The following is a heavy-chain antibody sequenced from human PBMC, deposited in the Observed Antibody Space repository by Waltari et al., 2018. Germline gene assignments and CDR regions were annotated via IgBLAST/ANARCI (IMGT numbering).Heavy chain of an antibody. V-gene: IGHV3-7*01. Sequence: EERLVESGGGVVKPGGSLRLSCTASGFIFSNYWMRWLSQAPGKGLEWVANIKEDGSDEYYVGSVKGRFTISRDNSKNSLYLQMNSLTVEDTALYYCARGAYNHAFDSWGQGTMVTVSS. D-gene: IGHD2-21*01. CDR1: GFIFSNYW. CDR2: IKEDGSDE. J-gene: IGHJ3*01. CDR3: ARGAYNHAFDS.